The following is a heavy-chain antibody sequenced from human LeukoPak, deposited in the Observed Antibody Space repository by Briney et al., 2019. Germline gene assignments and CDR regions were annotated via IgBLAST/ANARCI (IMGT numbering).Heavy chain of an antibody. J-gene: IGHJ5*02. CDR2: ISYDGSNK. V-gene: IGHV3-30-3*01. CDR1: GFTFSSYA. CDR3: AREPGGVVVIPRFDP. Sequence: PGGSLRLSCAASGFTFSSYAMHWVRQAPGKGLEWVAVISYDGSNKYYADSVKGRFTISRDNSKNTLYLQMNSLRAEDTAVYYCAREPGGVVVIPRFDPWGQGTLVTVSS. D-gene: IGHD3-22*01.